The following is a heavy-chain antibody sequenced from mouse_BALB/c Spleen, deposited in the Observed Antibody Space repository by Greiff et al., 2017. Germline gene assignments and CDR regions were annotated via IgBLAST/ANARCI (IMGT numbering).Heavy chain of an antibody. D-gene: IGHD3-1*01. CDR1: GFTFSSYA. CDR2: ISSGGGST. Sequence: VKVVESGGGLVKPGGSLKLSCAASGFTFSSYAMSWVRQTPEKRLEWVAYISSGGGSTYYPDTVKGRFTISRDNAKNTLYLQMSSLKSEDTAMYYCARHLGAWFAYWGQGTLVTVSA. CDR3: ARHLGAWFAY. V-gene: IGHV5-12-1*01. J-gene: IGHJ3*01.